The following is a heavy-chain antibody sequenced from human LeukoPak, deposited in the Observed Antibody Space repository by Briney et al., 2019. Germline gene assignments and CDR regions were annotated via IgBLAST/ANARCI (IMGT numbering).Heavy chain of an antibody. CDR3: AKGLATVTTSWFDP. CDR2: IKQDGSEK. Sequence: GGSLRLSCAASGFTFSSYWMSWVRQAPGKGLEWVANIKQDGSEKYYVDSVKGRFTISRDNAKNSLYLQMNSLRAEDTALYYCAKGLATVTTSWFDPWGQGTLVTVSS. D-gene: IGHD4-17*01. CDR1: GFTFSSYW. J-gene: IGHJ5*02. V-gene: IGHV3-7*03.